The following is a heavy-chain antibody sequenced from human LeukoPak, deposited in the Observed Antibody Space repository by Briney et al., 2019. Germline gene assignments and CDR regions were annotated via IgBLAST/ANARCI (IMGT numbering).Heavy chain of an antibody. D-gene: IGHD4-11*01. CDR2: IIPILGIA. V-gene: IGHV1-69*04. CDR1: GGTFSSYA. J-gene: IGHJ4*02. Sequence: ASVKVSCKASGGTFSSYAISWVRQPPGQGLEWMGRIIPILGIANYAQKFQGRVTITADKSTSTAYMGLSSLRSEDTAVYYCARASSNYKFDYWGQGTLVTVSS. CDR3: ARASSNYKFDY.